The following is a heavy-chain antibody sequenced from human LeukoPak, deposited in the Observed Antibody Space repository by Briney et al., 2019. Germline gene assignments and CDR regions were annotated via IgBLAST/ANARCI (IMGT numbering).Heavy chain of an antibody. D-gene: IGHD1-26*01. J-gene: IGHJ4*02. CDR3: ARDPGSYFDY. CDR2: ISAYNGNT. CDR1: GYTFTGYY. V-gene: IGHV1-18*04. Sequence: ASVKVSCKASGYTFTGYYMHWVRPAPGQGLEWMGWISAYNGNTNYAQKLQGRVTMTTDTSTSTAYMELRSLRSDDTAVYYCARDPGSYFDYWGQGTLVTVSS.